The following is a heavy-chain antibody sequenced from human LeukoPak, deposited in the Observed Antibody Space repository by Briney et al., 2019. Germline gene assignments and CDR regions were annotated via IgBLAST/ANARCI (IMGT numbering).Heavy chain of an antibody. V-gene: IGHV1-2*06. D-gene: IGHD2-2*02. Sequence: EASVKVSCKTSKNMFTGYFMHWVRQAPGQGLEWIGRINPNSGGTLFARRFQGRVTMTRDTSIGATYMELSRLTSDDTALYYCAAQCNDDFCYKRDYMDVWGKGTMVIVSS. CDR3: AAQCNDDFCYKRDYMDV. CDR2: INPNSGGT. CDR1: KNMFTGYF. J-gene: IGHJ6*03.